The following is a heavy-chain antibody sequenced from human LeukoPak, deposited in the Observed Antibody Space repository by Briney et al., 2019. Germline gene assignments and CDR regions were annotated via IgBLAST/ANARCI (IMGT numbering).Heavy chain of an antibody. J-gene: IGHJ4*02. V-gene: IGHV3-7*01. CDR1: GFTFSKYW. CDR3: ARGQLTGDDELFDY. CDR2: IKQDGSEK. D-gene: IGHD7-27*01. Sequence: GGSLRLSRAASGFTFSKYWMSWVRQAPGKGLEWVANIKQDGSEKYYVDSVKGRFTISRDNAKSSLYLQMNSLRAEDTAVYYCARGQLTGDDELFDYWGQGTLVTVSS.